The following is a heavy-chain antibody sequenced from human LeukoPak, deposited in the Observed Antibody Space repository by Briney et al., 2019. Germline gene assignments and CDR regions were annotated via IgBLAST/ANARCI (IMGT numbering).Heavy chain of an antibody. D-gene: IGHD3-22*01. Sequence: AGGSLRLSCAASGYTFTIYSMNWVRQAPGKGLEWVSYISSSSSTIYYADSVKGRFTISRDNAKNSLYLQMNSLRAEDTAVYYCARDLSPADSGHYLDAFDIWGQGTMVTVSS. CDR3: ARDLSPADSGHYLDAFDI. CDR2: ISSSSSTI. J-gene: IGHJ3*02. CDR1: GYTFTIYS. V-gene: IGHV3-48*01.